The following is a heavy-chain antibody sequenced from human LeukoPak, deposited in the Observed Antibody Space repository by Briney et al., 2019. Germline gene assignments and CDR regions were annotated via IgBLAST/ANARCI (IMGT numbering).Heavy chain of an antibody. CDR1: GGSISSYY. CDR3: ARQASSSFVYFDY. CDR2: IYTSGIT. D-gene: IGHD6-6*01. J-gene: IGHJ4*02. Sequence: SETLSLTCTVSGGSISSYYWSWIRQPPGKGLEWIGYIYTSGITNYNPSLKSRVTISVDTSKNQFSLKLSSVTAADTAWYYCARQASSSFVYFDYWGQGTLVTVSS. V-gene: IGHV4-4*09.